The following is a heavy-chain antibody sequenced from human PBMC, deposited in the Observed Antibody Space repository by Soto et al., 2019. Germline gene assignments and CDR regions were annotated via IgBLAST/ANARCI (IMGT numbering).Heavy chain of an antibody. D-gene: IGHD2-15*01. J-gene: IGHJ4*02. CDR1: GGTFSTNP. Sequence: QVQLVQSGAEVKKPGSSVKVSCKASGGTFSTNPISWVRQAPGQGLEWMGGTGSGTGPGNHAQKFQGRLTIAVDKSTSTVYMELSSLSSEGTAVYYCARRDSGGFYRYFDSWGQGTLVTVSS. CDR2: TGSGTGPG. CDR3: ARRDSGGFYRYFDS. V-gene: IGHV1-69*06.